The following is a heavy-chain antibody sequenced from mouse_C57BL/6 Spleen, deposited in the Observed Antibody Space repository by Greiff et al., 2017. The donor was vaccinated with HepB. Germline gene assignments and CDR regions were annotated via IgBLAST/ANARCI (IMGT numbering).Heavy chain of an antibody. CDR2: ISSGGSYT. CDR1: GFTFSSYG. J-gene: IGHJ2*01. CDR3: ASSGSYGNYFDY. Sequence: EVHLVESGGDLVKPGGSLKLSCAASGFTFSSYGMSWVRQTPDKRLEWVATISSGGSYTYYPDSVKGRFTISRDNAKNTLYLQMSSLKSEDTAMYYCASSGSYGNYFDYCGQGTTLTVSS. D-gene: IGHD2-1*01. V-gene: IGHV5-6*01.